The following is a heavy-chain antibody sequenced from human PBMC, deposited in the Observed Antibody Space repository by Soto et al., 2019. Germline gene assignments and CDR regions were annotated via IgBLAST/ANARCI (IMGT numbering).Heavy chain of an antibody. CDR3: ARQDYYYYGMDV. CDR2: IYYSEST. J-gene: IGHJ6*02. CDR1: GGSISSYY. Sequence: QVQLQESGPGLVQPSETLSLTCTVSGGSISSYYWSWIRQPPGKGLEWIGYIYYSESTNYNPSLKSRVTISVDTSKNQFSLKLSSVTAADTAVYYCARQDYYYYGMDVWDQGTTVTVSS. V-gene: IGHV4-59*08.